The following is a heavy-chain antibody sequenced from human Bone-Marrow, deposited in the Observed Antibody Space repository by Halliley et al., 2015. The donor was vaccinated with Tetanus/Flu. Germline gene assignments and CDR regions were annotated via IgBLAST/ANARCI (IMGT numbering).Heavy chain of an antibody. V-gene: IGHV3-11*03. CDR2: ISSSSYT. J-gene: IGHJ6*02. Sequence: ISSSSYTSYADSVRGRFTISRDNAKNSLYLQMNSLRAEDTAVYYCARRCSSTACYGSYGMDVWGQGTTVTVCS. CDR3: ARRCSSTACYGSYGMDV. D-gene: IGHD2-2*01.